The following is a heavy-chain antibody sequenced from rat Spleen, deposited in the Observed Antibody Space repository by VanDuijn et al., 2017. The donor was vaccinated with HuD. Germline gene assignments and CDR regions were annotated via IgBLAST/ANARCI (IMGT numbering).Heavy chain of an antibody. J-gene: IGHJ4*01. D-gene: IGHD1-11*01. V-gene: IGHV5-20*01. Sequence: EVQLVESDGGLVQPGRSQKLSCAASGFTFSDYYMAWVRQPPTKGLEWVATISHDGDNTYYRDSLKGRFPISRDNAKSTLYLQMDSLRSEDTATYYCTTEGLTTYVMDAWGQGASVTVSS. CDR3: TTEGLTTYVMDA. CDR2: ISHDGDNT. CDR1: GFTFSDYY.